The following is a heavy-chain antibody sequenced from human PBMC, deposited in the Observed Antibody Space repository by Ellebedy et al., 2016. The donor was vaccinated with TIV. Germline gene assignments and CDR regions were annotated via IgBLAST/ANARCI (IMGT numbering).Heavy chain of an antibody. CDR1: GGSFSGYY. CDR2: INHSGST. V-gene: IGHV4-34*01. CDR3: ARVSEGSGSHGWFDP. J-gene: IGHJ5*02. D-gene: IGHD3-10*01. Sequence: MPSETLSLTCAVYGGSFSGYYWSWIRQPPGKGLEWIGEINHSGSTNYNPSLKSRVTISVDTSKNQFSLKLSSVTAADTAVYYCARVSEGSGSHGWFDPWGQGTLVTVSS.